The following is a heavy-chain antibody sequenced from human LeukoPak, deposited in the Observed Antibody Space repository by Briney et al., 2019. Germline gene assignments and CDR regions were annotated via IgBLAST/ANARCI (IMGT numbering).Heavy chain of an antibody. CDR2: INAGNGNT. D-gene: IGHD1-26*01. V-gene: IGHV1-3*03. CDR3: AGDHEGVVGTTGGIDY. J-gene: IGHJ4*02. Sequence: ASVKVSCKASGYTFTSYAMHWVRQAPGQRLEWMGWINAGNGNTKYSQEFQGRVTITRDTSASTAYMELSSLRSEDTAMYYCAGDHEGVVGTTGGIDYWGQGTLVTVSS. CDR1: GYTFTSYA.